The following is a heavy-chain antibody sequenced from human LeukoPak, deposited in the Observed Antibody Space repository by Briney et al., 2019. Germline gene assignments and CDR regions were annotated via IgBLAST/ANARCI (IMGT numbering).Heavy chain of an antibody. CDR3: AREIPPNYDGSGSFDY. V-gene: IGHV3-66*02. CDR2: IYSGGST. Sequence: SGGSLRLSCAASGFTVSSNYMSWVRQAPGKGLEWVSVIYSGGSTYYADSVKGRFTISRDNSKNTLYLQMNSLRAEDTAVYYCAREIPPNYDGSGSFDYWGQGTLVTVSS. CDR1: GFTVSSNY. J-gene: IGHJ4*02. D-gene: IGHD3-22*01.